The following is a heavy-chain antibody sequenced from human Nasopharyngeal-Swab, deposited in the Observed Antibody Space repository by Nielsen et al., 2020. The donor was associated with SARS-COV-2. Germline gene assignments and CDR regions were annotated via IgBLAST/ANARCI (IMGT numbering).Heavy chain of an antibody. D-gene: IGHD5-18*01. CDR3: AKDVNSALVSGYGMDV. CDR2: VNWNSAAI. CDR1: VFTFDDYA. J-gene: IGHJ6*02. Sequence: SLKISCAASVFTFDDYARHLVRQPSGKGLEWVSGVNWNSAAIHYADSVKGRFTISRDNAKNSLYLQMNSLRSEDTALYYCAKDVNSALVSGYGMDVWGRGTTVTVSS. V-gene: IGHV3-9*01.